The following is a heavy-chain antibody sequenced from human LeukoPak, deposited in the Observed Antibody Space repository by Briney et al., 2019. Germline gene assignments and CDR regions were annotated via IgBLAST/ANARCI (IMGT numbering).Heavy chain of an antibody. CDR1: GFDFSWSG. V-gene: IGHV3-30*18. J-gene: IGHJ6*02. CDR2: ISNDGINI. Sequence: PGGSLRLSCTASGFDFSWSGMHWVRQAPGQGLEWMAVISNDGINIYYADSVRGRFTISRDDSKSTLYLQMNSLTDDDTAVYYCAKDRLQGYYYAMDVWGQGTPVTVSS. CDR3: AKDRLQGYYYAMDV. D-gene: IGHD4-11*01.